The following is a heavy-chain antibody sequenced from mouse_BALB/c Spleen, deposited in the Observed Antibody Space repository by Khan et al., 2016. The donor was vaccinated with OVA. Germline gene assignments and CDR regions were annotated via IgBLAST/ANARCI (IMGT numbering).Heavy chain of an antibody. CDR3: ARKSCYGYAVDY. CDR2: ISYSGST. CDR1: GYSITSNYA. Sequence: EVELEESGPGLVKPSQSLSLTCTVTGYSITSNYAWNWIRQFPGNKLEWMGYISYSGSTSYNPSLKSRISITRDTSKNQFFLPLNSVTTEDTATYCGARKSCYGYAVDYWGQGTTVTVSS. J-gene: IGHJ4*01. D-gene: IGHD1-1*01. V-gene: IGHV3-2*02.